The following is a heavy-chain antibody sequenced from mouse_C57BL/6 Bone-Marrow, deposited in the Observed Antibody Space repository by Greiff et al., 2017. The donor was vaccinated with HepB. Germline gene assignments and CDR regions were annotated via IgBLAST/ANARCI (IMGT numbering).Heavy chain of an antibody. CDR3: ARFGRDYAMDY. CDR1: GYTFTSYW. Sequence: QVQLQQPGAELVKPGASVKLSCKASGYTFTSYWMHWVKQRPGQGLEWIGMIHPNSGSTNYNEKFKSKATLTVDKSSSTAYMQLSSLTSEDSAVYYCARFGRDYAMDYWGQGTSVTVSS. V-gene: IGHV1-64*01. J-gene: IGHJ4*01. CDR2: IHPNSGST. D-gene: IGHD4-1*01.